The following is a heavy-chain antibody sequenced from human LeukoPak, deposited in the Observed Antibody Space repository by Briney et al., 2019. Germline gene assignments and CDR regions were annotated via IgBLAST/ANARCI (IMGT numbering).Heavy chain of an antibody. CDR3: ASSLFGYYFDY. CDR2: INHSGST. V-gene: IGHV4-34*01. J-gene: IGHJ4*02. CDR1: GGSFSGYY. Sequence: PSETLSLTCAVYGGSFSGYYWSWIRQPPGKGLEWIGEINHSGSTNYNPSLKSRVTISVDMSKNQFSLKLSSVTAADTAVYYCASSLFGYYFDYWGQGTLVTVSS. D-gene: IGHD3-10*01.